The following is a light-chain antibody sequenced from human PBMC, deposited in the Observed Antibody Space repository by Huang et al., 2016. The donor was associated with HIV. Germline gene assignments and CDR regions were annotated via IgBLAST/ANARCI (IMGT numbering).Light chain of an antibody. CDR3: HQYNNWRLS. CDR2: GSS. V-gene: IGKV3-15*01. Sequence: EIVITKSPATLAVSPGQRVTLSCRANRSVSTNLAWYQQRHGQAPRPLIYGSSTRAPGIPARFSGSGSGTDFSLTISSLQSEDFALYYCHQYNNWRLSFGGGTRV. CDR1: RSVSTN. J-gene: IGKJ4*01.